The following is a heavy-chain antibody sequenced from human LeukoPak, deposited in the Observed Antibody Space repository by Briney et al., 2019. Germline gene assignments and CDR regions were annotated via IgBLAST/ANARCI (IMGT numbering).Heavy chain of an antibody. CDR1: GYTITSYV. Sequence: ASVKVSCKASGYTITSYVISWVRQAAGPRLEWMGWISAYNGNTNYAQKLQGRVTMTTDTSTSTAYMELRSLRSDDTAVYYCARDIQGYHSSGYYYGTDYWGQGTLVTVSS. V-gene: IGHV1-18*01. D-gene: IGHD3-22*01. CDR3: ARDIQGYHSSGYYYGTDY. CDR2: ISAYNGNT. J-gene: IGHJ4*02.